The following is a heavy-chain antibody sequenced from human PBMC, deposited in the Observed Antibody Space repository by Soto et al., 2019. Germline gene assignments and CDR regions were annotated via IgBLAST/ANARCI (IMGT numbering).Heavy chain of an antibody. D-gene: IGHD3-22*01. Sequence: QVQLVQSGAEVKKPGSSVKVSCKASGGTFSSYAISWVRQAPGQRLEWMGGIIPIFGTANYAQKFQGRVTITADESTGTAYMALSRLRSEDTAVYYCAREASGSSGYLFDYWGQGTLVAVSS. CDR3: AREASGSSGYLFDY. CDR1: GGTFSSYA. CDR2: IIPIFGTA. V-gene: IGHV1-69*01. J-gene: IGHJ4*02.